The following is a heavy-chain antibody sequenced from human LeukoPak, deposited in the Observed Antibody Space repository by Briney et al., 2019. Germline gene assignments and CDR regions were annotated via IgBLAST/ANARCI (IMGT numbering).Heavy chain of an antibody. J-gene: IGHJ4*02. V-gene: IGHV1-24*01. D-gene: IGHD3-9*01. CDR2: FDPEDGET. Sequence: ASVKVPCKVSGFTLTELSVHWVRQAPGKGLEWMGGFDPEDGETSYAQNFQGRVTMTEDTSTDTAYMELSSLGSEDTAVYYCATRGSVLRYFDWSLDYWGQGTLVTVSS. CDR3: ATRGSVLRYFDWSLDY. CDR1: GFTLTELS.